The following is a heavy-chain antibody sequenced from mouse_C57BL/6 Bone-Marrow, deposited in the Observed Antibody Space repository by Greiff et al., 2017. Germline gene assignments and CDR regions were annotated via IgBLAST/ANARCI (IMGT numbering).Heavy chain of an antibody. CDR2: ISDGGSYT. Sequence: EVKVVESGGGLVKPGGSLKLSCAASGFTFSSYAMSWVRQTPEKRLEWVATISDGGSYTYYPDNVKGRFTISRDNAKNNLYLQVSHLKSEDTAMYYCARDWDYGSSYYYAMDYWGQGTSVTVSS. D-gene: IGHD1-1*01. CDR1: GFTFSSYA. J-gene: IGHJ4*01. CDR3: ARDWDYGSSYYYAMDY. V-gene: IGHV5-4*01.